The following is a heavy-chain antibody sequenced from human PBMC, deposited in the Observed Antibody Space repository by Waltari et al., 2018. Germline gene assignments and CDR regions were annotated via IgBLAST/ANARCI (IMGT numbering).Heavy chain of an antibody. Sequence: ELQLVESGGGLVQPGGSLRLSCAASGFTFSSYSMNWVRQAPGKGLEWVSYISSSSSTIYYADSVKGRFTISRDNAKNSLYLQMNSLRAEDTAVYYCAREGLLWFRECWCMDVWGKGTTVTVSS. CDR3: AREGLLWFRECWCMDV. J-gene: IGHJ6*03. CDR2: ISSSSSTI. CDR1: GFTFSSYS. V-gene: IGHV3-48*04. D-gene: IGHD3-10*01.